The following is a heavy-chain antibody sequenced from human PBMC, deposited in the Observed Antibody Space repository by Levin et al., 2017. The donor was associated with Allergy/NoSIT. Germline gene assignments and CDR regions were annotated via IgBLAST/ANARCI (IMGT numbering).Heavy chain of an antibody. D-gene: IGHD6-19*01. V-gene: IGHV3-9*01. CDR3: AKDVYVGQWPAQYVLDV. CDR2: ITWHSETM. J-gene: IGHJ6*02. Sequence: GGSLRLSCAASGFRFDDYAMHWVRQVPGKGLEWVSGITWHSETMGYADSVKGRFTISRDNAKKSLFLQMNSLRSEDTALYYCAKDVYVGQWPAQYVLDVWGQGTTVTVSS. CDR1: GFRFDDYA.